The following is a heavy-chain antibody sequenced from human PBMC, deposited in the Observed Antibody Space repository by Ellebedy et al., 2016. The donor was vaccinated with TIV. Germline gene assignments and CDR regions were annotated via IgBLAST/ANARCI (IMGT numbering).Heavy chain of an antibody. Sequence: AASVKVSCKVSGYTLTELSMHWVRQAPGNGLEWMGGFDPEDGETIYAQKFQGRVTMTEDTSTDTAYMELSSLRSEDTAVYYCATVGGARRSYYYYGMDVWGQGTMVTVSS. D-gene: IGHD1-26*01. J-gene: IGHJ6*02. V-gene: IGHV1-24*01. CDR3: ATVGGARRSYYYYGMDV. CDR1: GYTLTELS. CDR2: FDPEDGET.